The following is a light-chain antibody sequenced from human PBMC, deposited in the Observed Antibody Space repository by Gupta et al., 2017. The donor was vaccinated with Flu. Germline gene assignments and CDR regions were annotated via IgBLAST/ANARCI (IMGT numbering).Light chain of an antibody. V-gene: IGLV2-23*02. CDR1: SDVGSYNL. Sequence: SDVGSYNLVSWYQQHPGKAPKLMIYEVSKRPSGVSNRFSGSKSGNKASLTISGLQAEDEADYYCCSYAGSSTFGVVFGGGTKLTVL. J-gene: IGLJ2*01. CDR3: CSYAGSSTFGVV. CDR2: EVS.